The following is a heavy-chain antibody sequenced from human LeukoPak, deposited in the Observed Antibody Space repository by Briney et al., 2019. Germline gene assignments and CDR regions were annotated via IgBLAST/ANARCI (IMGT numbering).Heavy chain of an antibody. J-gene: IGHJ4*02. CDR2: INPNSGGT. CDR1: GYTFTGYY. Sequence: GASVTVSCKASGYTFTGYYMHWVRQAPGQGLEWMGRINPNSGGTNYAQKFQGRVTMTRDTSISTANMELSRLRSDDTAVYYCASRPWYYYGSGSYEEINWGQGTLVTVSS. V-gene: IGHV1-2*06. CDR3: ASRPWYYYGSGSYEEIN. D-gene: IGHD3-10*01.